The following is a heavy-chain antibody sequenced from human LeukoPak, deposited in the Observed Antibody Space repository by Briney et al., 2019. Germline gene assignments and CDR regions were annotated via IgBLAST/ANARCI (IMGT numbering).Heavy chain of an antibody. CDR3: ARDRSFERAYDFWSGYPLAP. D-gene: IGHD3-3*01. J-gene: IGHJ5*02. V-gene: IGHV1-2*02. CDR1: GYTFTGYY. Sequence: VASVKVSCKASGYTFTGYYMHWVRQAPGQGLEWMGWINPNSGGTNYAQKVQGRVTMTRDTSISTAYMELSRLRSDDTAVYYCARDRSFERAYDFWSGYPLAPWGQGTLVTVSS. CDR2: INPNSGGT.